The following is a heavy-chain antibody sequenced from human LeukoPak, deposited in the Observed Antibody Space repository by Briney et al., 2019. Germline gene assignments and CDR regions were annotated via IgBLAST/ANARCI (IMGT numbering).Heavy chain of an antibody. V-gene: IGHV3-21*01. J-gene: IGHJ4*02. CDR3: ARATSGSRDDYNWRFDY. Sequence: GGSLRLSCAASGFTFSSYTMNWVRQAPGKGLEWVSSITSSSSYIYYADSVKGRFTISRDNAKNSLYLQLNSLRAEDTAVYYCARATSGSRDDYNWRFDYWGQGTLVTVSS. D-gene: IGHD5-24*01. CDR2: ITSSSSYI. CDR1: GFTFSSYT.